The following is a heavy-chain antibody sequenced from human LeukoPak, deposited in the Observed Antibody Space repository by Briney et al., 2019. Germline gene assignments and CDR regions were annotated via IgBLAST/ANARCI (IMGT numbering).Heavy chain of an antibody. CDR1: GFTLSTYG. D-gene: IGHD2-21*02. CDR2: ISYDGSNK. Sequence: PGRSLRLSCAASGFTLSTYGMHWVRQAPGKGLEWVAVISYDGSNKYYADSVKGRFTISRDNSKNTLYLQMNSLGAEDTAVYYCAKEGGDTGLDAFDFWGQGTMVTVSS. CDR3: AKEGGDTGLDAFDF. V-gene: IGHV3-30*18. J-gene: IGHJ3*01.